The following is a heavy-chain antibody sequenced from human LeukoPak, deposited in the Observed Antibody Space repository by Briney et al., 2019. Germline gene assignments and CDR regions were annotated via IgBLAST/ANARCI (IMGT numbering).Heavy chain of an antibody. D-gene: IGHD5-12*01. CDR1: GFTFSSYT. CDR3: AAIVAGWFDP. V-gene: IGHV3-23*01. CDR2: ISGSGGST. Sequence: QPGGSLRLSCAASGFTFSSYTMTWVRQAPGKGLEWVSAISGSGGSTYYADSVKGRFTISRDNSKNTLYLQMNSLRAEDTAVYYCAAIVAGWFDPWGQGTLVTVSS. J-gene: IGHJ5*02.